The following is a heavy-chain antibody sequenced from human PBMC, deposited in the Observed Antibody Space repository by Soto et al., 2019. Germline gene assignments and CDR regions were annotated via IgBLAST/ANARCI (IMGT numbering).Heavy chain of an antibody. Sequence: QGQLVQSGAEVKKPGASVKVSCKASGYTFTTYGISWVRQAPGQGLEWMGWISAYNGKTNYAQKFQGRVTMTTDTSTRTATMELRSLRSDDTAVYYCARDYIAARPGCFDPWGQGTLVTVTS. CDR3: ARDYIAARPGCFDP. CDR1: GYTFTTYG. D-gene: IGHD6-6*01. CDR2: ISAYNGKT. J-gene: IGHJ5*02. V-gene: IGHV1-18*04.